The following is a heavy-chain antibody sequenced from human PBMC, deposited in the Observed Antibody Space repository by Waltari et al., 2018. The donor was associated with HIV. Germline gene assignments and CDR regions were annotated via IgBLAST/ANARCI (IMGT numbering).Heavy chain of an antibody. D-gene: IGHD6-25*01. CDR3: ARRLSADRSPHFDS. V-gene: IGHV1-18*01. CDR2: ATTYNNDT. CDR1: GYTFSKFG. Sequence: QVQLVQSGPEVKKPGASVKVSCKASGYTFSKFGVTWVRHAPGQGLEWRGWATTYNNDTHYSSKFHDRVIMTTATPTTTTYMELRGLSFDDSAIYHGARRLSADRSPHFDSWCQGSVLIVSS. J-gene: IGHJ4*02.